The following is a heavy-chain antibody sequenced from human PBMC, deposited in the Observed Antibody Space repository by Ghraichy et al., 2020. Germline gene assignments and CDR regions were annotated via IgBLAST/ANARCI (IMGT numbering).Heavy chain of an antibody. CDR1: GGSFSGYY. CDR2: INHSGST. Sequence: SETLSLTCAVYGGSFSGYYWSWIRQPPGKGLEWIGEINHSGSTNYNPSLKSRVTISVDTSKNQFSLKLSSVTAADTAVYYCARGPLGRSRFDYWGQGTLVTVSS. J-gene: IGHJ4*02. CDR3: ARGPLGRSRFDY. D-gene: IGHD3-16*01. V-gene: IGHV4-34*01.